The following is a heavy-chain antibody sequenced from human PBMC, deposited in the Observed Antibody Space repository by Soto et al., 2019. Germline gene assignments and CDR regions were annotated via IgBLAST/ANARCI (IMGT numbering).Heavy chain of an antibody. J-gene: IGHJ5*02. Sequence: QVQLVQSGAEVKKPGSSVKVSCKASGGTFSSYAISWVRQAPGQGLEWMGGIIPIFGTANHAQKFQGRVTITADESPSTAYMELSSLRSADTAVYYCAREGYSYGFAACFAPWGQGTLVTVSS. V-gene: IGHV1-69*12. CDR2: IIPIFGTA. D-gene: IGHD5-18*01. CDR1: GGTFSSYA. CDR3: AREGYSYGFAACFAP.